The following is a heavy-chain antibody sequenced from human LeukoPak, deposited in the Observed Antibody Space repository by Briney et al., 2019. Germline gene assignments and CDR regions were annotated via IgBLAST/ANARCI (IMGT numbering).Heavy chain of an antibody. V-gene: IGHV4-59*01. CDR1: GGSISSYY. CDR3: ARWGDYYDSSGYYGFDY. J-gene: IGHJ4*02. CDR2: IYYSGST. D-gene: IGHD3-22*01. Sequence: PSETLSPTCTVSGGSISSYYWSWIRQPPGKGLEWIGYIYYSGSTNYNPSLKSRVTISEDTSKNQFSLKLSSVTAADTAVYYCARWGDYYDSSGYYGFDYWGQGTLVTVSS.